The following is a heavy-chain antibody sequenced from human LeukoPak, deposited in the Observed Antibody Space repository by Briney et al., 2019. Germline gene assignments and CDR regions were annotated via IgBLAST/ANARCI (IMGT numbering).Heavy chain of an antibody. D-gene: IGHD6-13*01. V-gene: IGHV1-8*01. Sequence: ASVKVPCKSSGYTFTSYGINWVRQAPGQGLEWMGWMNPNSGNTGYAQKFQGRVTMTRNTSISTAYMELSSLRSEDTAVYYCARGPWYSSSWYYFDYWGQGTLVTVSS. J-gene: IGHJ4*02. CDR3: ARGPWYSSSWYYFDY. CDR2: MNPNSGNT. CDR1: GYTFTSYG.